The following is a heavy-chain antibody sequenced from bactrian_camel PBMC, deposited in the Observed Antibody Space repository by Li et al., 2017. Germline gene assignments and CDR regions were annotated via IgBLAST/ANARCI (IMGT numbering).Heavy chain of an antibody. CDR1: GYTTTNKD. CDR3: AAATGYIAYCPPSAFYNY. Sequence: HVQPVESGGGSVQAGGSLRLSCTASGYTTTNKDYCVGWFRQAPGKEREAVATIDSDGGTKYADSVKGRFVISKDTTENTLYLQMNSLKPEDTAMYYCAAATGYIAYCPPSAFYNYWGQGTQVTVS. J-gene: IGHJ4*01. V-gene: IGHV3S53*01. D-gene: IGHD3*01. CDR2: IDSDGGT.